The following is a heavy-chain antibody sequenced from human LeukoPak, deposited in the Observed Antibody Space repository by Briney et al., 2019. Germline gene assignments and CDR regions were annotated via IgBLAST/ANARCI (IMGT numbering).Heavy chain of an antibody. J-gene: IGHJ4*02. Sequence: SVKVSCKASGGTFSSYAVSWARQAPGQGLEWMGRIIPIFGIANYAQKFQGRVTITADKSTSTAYVELSSLRSEDTAVYYCASGYCSGGSCYFLYWGQGTLVTVSS. V-gene: IGHV1-69*04. CDR1: GGTFSSYA. CDR2: IIPIFGIA. D-gene: IGHD2-15*01. CDR3: ASGYCSGGSCYFLY.